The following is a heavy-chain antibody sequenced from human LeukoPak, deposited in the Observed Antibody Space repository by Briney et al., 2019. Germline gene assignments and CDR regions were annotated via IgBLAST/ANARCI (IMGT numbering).Heavy chain of an antibody. CDR1: GYSFTSYW. J-gene: IGHJ4*02. CDR3: ARHDAEMAYSPFVY. D-gene: IGHD5-24*01. V-gene: IGHV5-51*01. Sequence: GESLKISGKGSGYSFTSYWIGWVRQMPGKGLEWLGIIYPGDSDTSYSRSFQGQVPISADKSISTAYLQWSSLKASDPAMYYCARHDAEMAYSPFVYWGQGTLVTVSS. CDR2: IYPGDSDT.